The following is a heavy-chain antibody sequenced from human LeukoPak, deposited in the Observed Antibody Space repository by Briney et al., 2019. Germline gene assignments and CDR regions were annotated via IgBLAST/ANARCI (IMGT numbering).Heavy chain of an antibody. D-gene: IGHD5-24*01. J-gene: IGHJ2*01. CDR1: GGSIPSYY. Sequence: PSETLSLTCTVSGGSIPSYYWSWIRQPAGKRLEWIGRVSTSGTTNYNPSLKSRVTILVDTSKNQFSLKLSSVTAADTAVYYCARGCRDGYSNYWYFDLWGRGTLVTVSS. V-gene: IGHV4-4*07. CDR3: ARGCRDGYSNYWYFDL. CDR2: VSTSGTT.